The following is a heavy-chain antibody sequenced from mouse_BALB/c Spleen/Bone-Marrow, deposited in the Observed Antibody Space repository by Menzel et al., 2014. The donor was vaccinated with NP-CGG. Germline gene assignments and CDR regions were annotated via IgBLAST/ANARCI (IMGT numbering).Heavy chain of an antibody. V-gene: IGHV14-3*02. CDR1: GFNIKDTY. CDR2: IDPANGNT. CDR3: ARRLRSAMGY. D-gene: IGHD1-1*01. J-gene: IGHJ4*01. Sequence: EVQLVESGAELVKPGASVKLSCTASGFNIKDTYIHWVKQRPEQGLEWIGRIDPANGNTKYDPKFQGKATITADTSSNTAYLQRSSLTSEDAAVYYCARRLRSAMGYWGQGTAVTVSS.